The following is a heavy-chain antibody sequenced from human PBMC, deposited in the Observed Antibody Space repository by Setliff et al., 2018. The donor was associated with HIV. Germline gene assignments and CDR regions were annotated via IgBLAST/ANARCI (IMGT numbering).Heavy chain of an antibody. CDR3: ASKGGSGNYPDSDAFDI. V-gene: IGHV1-46*01. Sequence: ASVKVSCKASGYTFTSYSLHWVRQAPGQGLEWMGVINPSGGSTAYAENFQGRVTMTRDTSTSTVYMELRSLRSEDTAIYYCASKGGSGNYPDSDAFDIWGQGTLVTVSS. D-gene: IGHD3-10*01. J-gene: IGHJ3*02. CDR1: GYTFTSYS. CDR2: INPSGGST.